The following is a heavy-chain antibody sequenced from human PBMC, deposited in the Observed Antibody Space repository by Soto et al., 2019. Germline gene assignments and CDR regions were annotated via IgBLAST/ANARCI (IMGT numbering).Heavy chain of an antibody. D-gene: IGHD4-17*01. CDR3: AKDEVSRKYYGDSLDV. Sequence: QVQFVESGGGLVQPGRSLRLSCVVSGFTFSNYGMHWVRQAPGKGLEGVADIWYDGSGQRYAGSVQGRFTISRDNSKNTLYLQINSLRVEDTAVYYCAKDEVSRKYYGDSLDVRGQGTKVTVSS. CDR1: GFTFSNYG. CDR2: IWYDGSGQ. V-gene: IGHV3-33*03. J-gene: IGHJ6*02.